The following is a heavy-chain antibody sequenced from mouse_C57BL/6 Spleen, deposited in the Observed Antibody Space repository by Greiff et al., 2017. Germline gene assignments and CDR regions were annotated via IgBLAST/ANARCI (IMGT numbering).Heavy chain of an antibody. V-gene: IGHV1-82*01. CDR1: GYAFSSSW. CDR3: AREKGYASYYFDY. CDR2: IYPGDGDT. D-gene: IGHD3-2*02. Sequence: VQLQQSGPELVKPGASVKISCKASGYAFSSSWMNWVKQRPGKGLEWIGRIYPGDGDTNYNGKFKGKATLTADKSSSPAYMQLSSLTSEDSAVYFCAREKGYASYYFDYWGQGTTLTVSS. J-gene: IGHJ2*01.